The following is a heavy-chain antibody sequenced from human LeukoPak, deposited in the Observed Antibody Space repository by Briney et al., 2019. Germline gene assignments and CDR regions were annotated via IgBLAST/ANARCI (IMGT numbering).Heavy chain of an antibody. CDR2: ISSSGGLI. CDR3: ARTFKGYCSGGSCYYGAYDY. V-gene: IGHV3-48*03. D-gene: IGHD2-15*01. CDR1: GFTFSSYE. J-gene: IGHJ4*02. Sequence: GGSLRLSCAASGFTFSSYEMNWVRQAPGKGLEWISYISSSGGLIYYADSVKGRFTISRDNAKKSLYLQMNSLRAEDTAVYYCARTFKGYCSGGSCYYGAYDYWGQGTLVTVSS.